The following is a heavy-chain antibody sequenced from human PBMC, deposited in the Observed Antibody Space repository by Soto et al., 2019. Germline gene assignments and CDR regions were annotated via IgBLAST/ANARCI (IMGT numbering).Heavy chain of an antibody. CDR3: ATGFSEIRGAKYYFDY. CDR1: GFTITNYW. J-gene: IGHJ4*02. D-gene: IGHD3-10*01. CDR2: INSDESST. V-gene: IGHV3-74*01. Sequence: EVQLVESGGGLVQPGGSLRLSCAASGFTITNYWMHWVRQAPGKGPVWVSRINSDESSTTYADSVKGRFTISRDNAKNTLYLQMNSLRAEDTAVYYCATGFSEIRGAKYYFDYWGRGTLVTVSP.